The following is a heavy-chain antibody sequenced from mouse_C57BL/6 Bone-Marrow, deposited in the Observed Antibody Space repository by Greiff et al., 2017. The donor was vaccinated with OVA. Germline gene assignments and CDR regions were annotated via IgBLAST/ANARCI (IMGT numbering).Heavy chain of an antibody. D-gene: IGHD1-1*01. V-gene: IGHV7-3*01. CDR3: ASLITTVVDWYFDV. J-gene: IGHJ1*03. Sequence: EVHLVESGGGLVQPGGSLSLSCAASGFTFTDYYMSWVRQPPGKALEWLGFIRNKANGYTTEYSASVKGRFTISRDNSQSILYLQMNALRAEDSATYYCASLITTVVDWYFDVWGTGTTVTVAS. CDR1: GFTFTDYY. CDR2: IRNKANGYTT.